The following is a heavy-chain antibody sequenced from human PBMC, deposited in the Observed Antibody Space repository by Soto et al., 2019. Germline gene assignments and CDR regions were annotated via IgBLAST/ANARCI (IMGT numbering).Heavy chain of an antibody. V-gene: IGHV3-48*02. CDR2: ISSNSDTT. CDR3: ARLPKGSLVTA. J-gene: IGHJ4*02. CDR1: GFRFSDHS. Sequence: LVESGGDLVYPGGSLRLSCVASGFRFSDHSMNWVRQAPGKGLQWISYISSNSDTTYYADSVKGRFTVSRDNAKNALFLQMNSPRDDDTATYYCARLPKGSLVTAWGQGARVTVSS. D-gene: IGHD2-21*02.